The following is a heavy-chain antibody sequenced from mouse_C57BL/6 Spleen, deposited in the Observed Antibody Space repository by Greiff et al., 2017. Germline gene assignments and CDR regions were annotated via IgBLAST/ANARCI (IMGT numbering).Heavy chain of an antibody. D-gene: IGHD1-1*01. CDR3: ARWGTITTVVARDAMDD. J-gene: IGHJ4*01. CDR2: ILPGSGST. V-gene: IGHV1-9*01. Sequence: QFQLQQSGAELMKPGASVKLSCKATGYPFTGYWIEWVKKRPGHGLEWIGEILPGSGSTNSNEKFKGKATFTAETSANTAYMQLSSLTTEDSAIYYCARWGTITTVVARDAMDDWGQGTSVTVSS. CDR1: GYPFTGYW.